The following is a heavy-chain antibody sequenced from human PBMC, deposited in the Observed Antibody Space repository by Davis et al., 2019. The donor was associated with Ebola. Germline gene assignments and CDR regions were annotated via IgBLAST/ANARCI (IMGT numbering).Heavy chain of an antibody. V-gene: IGHV3-15*01. CDR1: GFTFSSYW. J-gene: IGHJ4*02. CDR3: TTQGNIVATGHDY. Sequence: GGSLRLSCAASGFTFSSYWMSWVRQAPGKGLEWVGRIKSKTDGGTTDYAAPVKGRFTISRDDSKNTLYLQMNSLKTEDTAVYYCTTQGNIVATGHDYWGQGTLVTVSS. CDR2: IKSKTDGGTT. D-gene: IGHD5-12*01.